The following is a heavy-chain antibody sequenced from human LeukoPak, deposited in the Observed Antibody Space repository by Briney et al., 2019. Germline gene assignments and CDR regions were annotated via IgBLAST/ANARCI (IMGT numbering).Heavy chain of an antibody. CDR3: AKDVWWSVS. CDR1: GFTFSNHA. D-gene: IGHD2-8*02. Sequence: GSLRLSCVASGFTFSNHAMTWVRQAPGEGLEWVSAISADAVDTFYAPSVKGRFTISRDNSKNTMYLQINSLRAEDTAIYYCAKDVWWSVSWGQGTLVTVSS. J-gene: IGHJ5*02. CDR2: ISADAVDT. V-gene: IGHV3-23*01.